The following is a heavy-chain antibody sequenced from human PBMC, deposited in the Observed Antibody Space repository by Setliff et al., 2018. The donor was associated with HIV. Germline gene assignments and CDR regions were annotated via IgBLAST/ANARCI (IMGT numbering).Heavy chain of an antibody. CDR1: GFTFGDYA. V-gene: IGHV3-49*04. CDR3: TREPPHSISWYGRFDF. J-gene: IGHJ4*02. D-gene: IGHD6-13*01. Sequence: PGGSLRLSCTASGFTFGDYALSWVRQAPGKGLEWVGFIRSKAYGGTTEYAASVKGRFTISRDDSKSIAYLQMKSLKIEDTAVYYCTREPPHSISWYGRFDFWGQGTLVTSPQ. CDR2: IRSKAYGGTT.